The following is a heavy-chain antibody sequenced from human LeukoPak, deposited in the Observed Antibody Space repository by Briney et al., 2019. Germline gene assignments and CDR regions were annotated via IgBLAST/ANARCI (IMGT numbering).Heavy chain of an antibody. J-gene: IGHJ4*02. Sequence: RAGGSLRLSCAASGFTFSSYGMHWVRQAPGKGLEWVAVIWYDGSNKYYADSVKGRFTISRDNSKNTLYLQMNSLRAEDTAVYYCAKMAVAGTSFGQPSDYWGQGTLVTVSS. D-gene: IGHD6-19*01. CDR1: GFTFSSYG. V-gene: IGHV3-33*06. CDR3: AKMAVAGTSFGQPSDY. CDR2: IWYDGSNK.